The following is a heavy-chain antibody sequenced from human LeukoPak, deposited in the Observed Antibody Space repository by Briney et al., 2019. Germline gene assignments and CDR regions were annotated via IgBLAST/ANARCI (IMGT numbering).Heavy chain of an antibody. V-gene: IGHV1-18*01. Sequence: GASVKVSCKASGYTFTSYGISWVRQAPGQGLEWMGWISAYNGNKNYAQKLQGRVTMTTDTSTSTAYMELRSLRSDDTAVYYCARDLMHCSSTSCYRAYNWFDPWGQGTLVTVSS. CDR1: GYTFTSYG. J-gene: IGHJ5*02. CDR2: ISAYNGNK. CDR3: ARDLMHCSSTSCYRAYNWFDP. D-gene: IGHD2-2*02.